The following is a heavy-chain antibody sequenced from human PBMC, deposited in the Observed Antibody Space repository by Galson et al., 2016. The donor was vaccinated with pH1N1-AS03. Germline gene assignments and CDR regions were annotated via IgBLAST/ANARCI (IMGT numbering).Heavy chain of an antibody. J-gene: IGHJ3*01. D-gene: IGHD3-22*01. V-gene: IGHV3-74*01. CDR3: ARQDSSGYFHGLDV. CDR1: GFTFTTYW. CDR2: INNEGTST. Sequence: SLRLSCAASGFTFTTYWMHWVRQAPGGGLVWVSSINNEGTSTRGTDSVKGRFFISRDNAKNPVYLQMNSLRAEATAVYYCARQDSSGYFHGLDVWGRGTTVTVSS.